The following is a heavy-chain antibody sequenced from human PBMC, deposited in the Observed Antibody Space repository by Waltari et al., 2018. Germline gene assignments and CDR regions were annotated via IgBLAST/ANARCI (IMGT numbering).Heavy chain of an antibody. CDR2: ISHGGNNK. CDR3: ARDIPHCYGGTCYPLNWFDP. J-gene: IGHJ5*02. V-gene: IGHV3-30*01. Sequence: QERLVESGGGVVQPGGSLKLSCEVSGFSLSAYAVPWVRQAPGKGPEWMAGISHGGNNKHHADSVKGRFTISRDESTNTVYLQMNSLRLEDTAKYFCARDIPHCYGGTCYPLNWFDPWGQGTQVTVSS. D-gene: IGHD2-15*01. CDR1: GFSLSAYA.